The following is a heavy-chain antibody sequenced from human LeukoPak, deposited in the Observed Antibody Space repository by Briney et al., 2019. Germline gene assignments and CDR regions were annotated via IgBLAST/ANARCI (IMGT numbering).Heavy chain of an antibody. V-gene: IGHV3-23*01. CDR1: GFTFSSYA. Sequence: GGSLRLSCAASGFTFSSYAMSWVRQAPGKGLEWVSAISGSGGSTYYADSVKGRFTISRDNAKNSLYLQMNSLRAEDTAVYYCAREESSSSGYYFDYWGQGALVTVSS. CDR2: ISGSGGST. CDR3: AREESSSSGYYFDY. J-gene: IGHJ4*02. D-gene: IGHD6-6*01.